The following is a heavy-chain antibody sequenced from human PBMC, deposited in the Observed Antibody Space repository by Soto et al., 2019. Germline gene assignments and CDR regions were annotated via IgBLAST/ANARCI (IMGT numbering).Heavy chain of an antibody. CDR2: IYYSGGT. Sequence: SETLSLTCTVSGGSISSGGYYWSWIRQHLGKGLEWIGYIYYSGGTYYNPSLKSRVTISVDTSKNQFSLKLSSVTAADTAVYYCARVGRENYDSSGYYGGTVGYFDYWGQGTLVTVSS. CDR3: ARVGRENYDSSGYYGGTVGYFDY. V-gene: IGHV4-31*03. CDR1: GGSISSGGYY. D-gene: IGHD3-22*01. J-gene: IGHJ4*02.